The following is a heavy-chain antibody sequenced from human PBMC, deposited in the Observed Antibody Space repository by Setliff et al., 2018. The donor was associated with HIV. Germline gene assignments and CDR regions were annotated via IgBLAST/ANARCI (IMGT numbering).Heavy chain of an antibody. CDR2: IKPDGSEK. CDR3: ARDVGYCSGGSCYWSNYFDY. Sequence: GGSLRLSCAASGFTFSDYWMSWVRQTPGKGLEWVANIKPDGSEKYYVDSVKGRFAISRDNAKNSLYLQMNSLRAEDTAVYYCARDVGYCSGGSCYWSNYFDYWGQGTLVTVSS. CDR1: GFTFSDYW. J-gene: IGHJ4*02. V-gene: IGHV3-7*01. D-gene: IGHD2-15*01.